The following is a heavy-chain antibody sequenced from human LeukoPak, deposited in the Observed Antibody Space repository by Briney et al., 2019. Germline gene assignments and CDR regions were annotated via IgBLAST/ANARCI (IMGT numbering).Heavy chain of an antibody. Sequence: GGSLRLSCTASGFTFSSYAMTWVRQAPGKGLDWVSAIGASGADTYYAASAKGRFTVSRDNSNNTLYLQVSSLRADDTAVYFCAKRPRDSSGYYLGAFDGWGQGTTVTVSS. V-gene: IGHV3-23*01. CDR1: GFTFSSYA. D-gene: IGHD3-22*01. CDR2: IGASGADT. CDR3: AKRPRDSSGYYLGAFDG. J-gene: IGHJ3*01.